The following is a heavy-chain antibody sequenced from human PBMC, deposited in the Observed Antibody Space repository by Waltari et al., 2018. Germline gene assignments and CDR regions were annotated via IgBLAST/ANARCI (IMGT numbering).Heavy chain of an antibody. CDR1: GFTFSSYG. CDR2: ISYDGSNK. J-gene: IGHJ4*02. CDR3: AKDRRYGSGSYFDY. Sequence: QVQLVESGGGVVQPGRSLSLSCAASGFTFSSYGMHWVRQAPGKGLEWVAVISYDGSNKYYADSVKGRFTISRDNSKNTLYLQMNSLRAEDTAVYYCAKDRRYGSGSYFDYWGQGTLVTVSS. V-gene: IGHV3-30*18. D-gene: IGHD3-10*01.